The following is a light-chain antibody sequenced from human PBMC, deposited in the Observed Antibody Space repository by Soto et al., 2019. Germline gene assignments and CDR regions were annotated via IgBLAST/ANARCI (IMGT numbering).Light chain of an antibody. CDR3: QQRYNWPRT. CDR1: EDVGNS. CDR2: DVS. J-gene: IGKJ1*01. Sequence: DIVLTQSPAILSLSPGERATLSWRASEDVGNSLAWYQQRPGQSPRLLIYDVSNRATGIPSRFSGSGSGADFTLTISSLEPDDFAVYYCQQRYNWPRTFGQGTKVDIK. V-gene: IGKV3-11*01.